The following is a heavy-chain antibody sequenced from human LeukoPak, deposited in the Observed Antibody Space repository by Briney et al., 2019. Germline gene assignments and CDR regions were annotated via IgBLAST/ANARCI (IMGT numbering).Heavy chain of an antibody. J-gene: IGHJ4*02. Sequence: SETLSLTCAVYGGSFSGYYWSWIRQPPGKGLEWIGEINHSGNTNYSPSLKSRVTMSVDTSKNQFSLNLTSVTAADTAVYYCARLVLYYGSGTYYNGYFFDYWGQGALVTVSS. D-gene: IGHD3-10*01. CDR2: INHSGNT. CDR3: ARLVLYYGSGTYYNGYFFDY. V-gene: IGHV4-34*01. CDR1: GGSFSGYY.